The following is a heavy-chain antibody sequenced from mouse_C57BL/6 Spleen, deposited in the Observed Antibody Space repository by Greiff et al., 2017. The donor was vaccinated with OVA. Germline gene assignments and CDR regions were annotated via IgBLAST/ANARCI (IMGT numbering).Heavy chain of an antibody. J-gene: IGHJ2*01. D-gene: IGHD4-1*01. V-gene: IGHV1-80*01. Sequence: VQLQQSGAELVKPGASVKISCKASGYAFSSYWMNWVKQRPGKGLEWIGQIYPGDGDTNYNGKFKGKATLTADKSSSTAYMQLSSLTSEDSAVYFCARWGETGTSFDYWGQGTTLTVSS. CDR2: IYPGDGDT. CDR3: ARWGETGTSFDY. CDR1: GYAFSSYW.